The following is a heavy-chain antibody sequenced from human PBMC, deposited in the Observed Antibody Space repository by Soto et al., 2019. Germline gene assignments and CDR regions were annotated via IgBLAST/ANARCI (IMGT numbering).Heavy chain of an antibody. CDR1: GGTFSSYT. CDR3: ARFLMSGYCSGGSCYYFDY. J-gene: IGHJ4*02. CDR2: IIPILGIA. V-gene: IGHV1-69*02. D-gene: IGHD2-15*01. Sequence: SVKVSCKASGGTFSSYTISWVRQAPGQGLEWMVRIIPILGIANYAQKFQGRVTITADKPTSTAYMELSSLRSEDTAVYYCARFLMSGYCSGGSCYYFDYWGQGTLVTVSS.